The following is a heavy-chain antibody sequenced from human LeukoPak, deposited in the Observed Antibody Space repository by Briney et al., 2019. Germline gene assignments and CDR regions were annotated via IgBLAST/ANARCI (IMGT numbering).Heavy chain of an antibody. V-gene: IGHV3-66*02. J-gene: IGHJ4*02. CDR1: GFTVSSNY. CDR3: ARDRPQYYDFWSRYFDY. CDR2: IYSGGST. Sequence: PGGSLRLSCAASGFTVSSNYMSWVRQAPGKGLEWVSVIYSGGSTYYADSVKGRFTISRDNSKNTLYLQMNSLRAEDTAVYYCARDRPQYYDFWSRYFDYWGQGTLVTVSS. D-gene: IGHD3-3*01.